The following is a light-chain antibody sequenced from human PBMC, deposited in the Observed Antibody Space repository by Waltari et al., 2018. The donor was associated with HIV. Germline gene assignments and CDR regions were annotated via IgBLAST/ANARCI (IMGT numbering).Light chain of an antibody. V-gene: IGLV2-23*02. CDR1: RSDGGGCIF. CDR2: DVF. Sequence: QSALSQPASVSGSPGQSITFACTVARSDGGGCIFFSWYQEHPGKAPILVLCDVFKRTAGWSGGFSGARSRNTATLPDSGLQAEDEADDYCCAYAGSRTWVFGGGTALTVL. CDR3: CAYAGSRTWV. J-gene: IGLJ3*02.